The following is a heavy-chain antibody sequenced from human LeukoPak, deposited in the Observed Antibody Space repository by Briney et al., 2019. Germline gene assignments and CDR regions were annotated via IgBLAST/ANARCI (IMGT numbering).Heavy chain of an antibody. CDR2: IIPIFGTA. CDR1: GGTFSSYA. D-gene: IGHD1-26*01. J-gene: IGHJ5*02. CDR3: ARDFYSGSYYGWFDP. Sequence: ASVKVSCKASGGTFSSYAISWVRQAPGQGLEWMGGIIPIFGTANYAQKFQGRVTITADKSTSTAYMELSSLRSEDTAVYYCARDFYSGSYYGWFDPWGQGTLVTVPS. V-gene: IGHV1-69*06.